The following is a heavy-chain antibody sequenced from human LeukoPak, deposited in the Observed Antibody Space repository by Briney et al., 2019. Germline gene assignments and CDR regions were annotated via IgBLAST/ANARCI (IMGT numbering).Heavy chain of an antibody. D-gene: IGHD1-26*01. CDR2: IVGSSRAV. J-gene: IGHJ6*02. V-gene: IGHV3-48*02. CDR1: GFTFSTYS. Sequence: PGGSLRLSCAASGFTFSTYSMNWVRQAPGKGLEWLSYIVGSSRAVYYADSVKGRFTISRDNGKNSLYLQMNSLRDEDTAVYYCARDPVWDHYGYYGLDAWGQGTTVTVSS. CDR3: ARDPVWDHYGYYGLDA.